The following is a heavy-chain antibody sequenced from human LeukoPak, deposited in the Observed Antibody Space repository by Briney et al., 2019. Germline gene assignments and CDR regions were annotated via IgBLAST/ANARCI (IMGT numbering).Heavy chain of an antibody. J-gene: IGHJ4*02. CDR3: ASGGGRLIDY. D-gene: IGHD2-15*01. V-gene: IGHV4-59*08. CDR1: VGSISSYY. CDR2: IYYSGST. Sequence: SETPSLTCTVSVGSISSYYLSCIRQPPGKRLERIGYIYYSGSTHYDPSLKSRVTISVDTLKNQYSLKLSSVTAADTAVYYCASGGGRLIDYWGQGTLVSVSS.